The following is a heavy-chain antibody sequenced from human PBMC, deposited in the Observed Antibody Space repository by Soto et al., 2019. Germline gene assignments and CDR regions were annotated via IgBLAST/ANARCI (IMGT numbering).Heavy chain of an antibody. D-gene: IGHD3-10*01. CDR3: TTAPFSFITLPGTSFLIGMDV. CDR2: IKSNADGGAT. CDR1: GFTLTKAS. V-gene: IGHV3-15*01. Sequence: GGSLRLSCAASGFTLTKASMSWVRQAPGKGLEWVGHIKSNADGGATDYAAPVKGRFTVSRDDSRNTLYLQLNSLKTEDTAVYYCTTAPFSFITLPGTSFLIGMDVWGQGTTVTSP. J-gene: IGHJ6*02.